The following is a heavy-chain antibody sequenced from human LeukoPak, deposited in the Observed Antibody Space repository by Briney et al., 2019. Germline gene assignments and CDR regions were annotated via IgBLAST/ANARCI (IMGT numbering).Heavy chain of an antibody. D-gene: IGHD3-22*01. CDR2: IYYSGST. CDR3: ARVNTMIVVPYYYMDV. V-gene: IGHV4-39*07. J-gene: IGHJ6*03. CDR1: GGSISSSSYY. Sequence: SETLSLTCTVSGGSISSSSYYWGWIRQPPGKGLEWIGSIYYSGSTYYNPSLKSRVTISVDTSKNQFSLKLSSVTAADTAVYYCARVNTMIVVPYYYMDVWGKGTTVTVSS.